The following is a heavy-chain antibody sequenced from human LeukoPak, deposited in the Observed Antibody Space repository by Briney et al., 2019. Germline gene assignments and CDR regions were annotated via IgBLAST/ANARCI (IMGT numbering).Heavy chain of an antibody. CDR1: GGAISSAGYY. CDR2: INHSGST. D-gene: IGHD3-3*01. V-gene: IGHV4-34*01. Sequence: SETLSLTCTVSGGAISSAGYYWSWIRQPPGKGLEWIGEINHSGSTNYNPSLKSRVTISVDTSKNQFSLKLSSVTAADTAVYYCARGDAKHYDLLLGLDYWGQGTLVTVSS. J-gene: IGHJ4*02. CDR3: ARGDAKHYDLLLGLDY.